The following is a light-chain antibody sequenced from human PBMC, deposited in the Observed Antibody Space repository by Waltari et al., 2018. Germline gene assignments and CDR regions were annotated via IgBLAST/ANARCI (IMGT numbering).Light chain of an antibody. J-gene: IGKJ4*01. V-gene: IGKV3-20*01. CDR1: QSVSHSN. Sequence: EIVLTQSPGTLSLSPGERATLSRRATQSVSHSNLAWYQQKGGQAPRLLIYGASSRATGIPDRFSGSGSETDFTLSISRLEPEDYGVYYCQQYAGSPITFGGGTKVEI. CDR3: QQYAGSPIT. CDR2: GAS.